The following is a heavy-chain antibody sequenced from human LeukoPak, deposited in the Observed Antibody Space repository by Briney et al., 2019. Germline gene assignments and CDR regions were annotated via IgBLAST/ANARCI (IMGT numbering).Heavy chain of an antibody. V-gene: IGHV3-23*01. CDR1: GFTFSSFA. CDR3: AKEYYDILTAYHT. J-gene: IGHJ5*02. D-gene: IGHD3-9*01. CDR2: ISGSGGST. Sequence: GGSLRLSCAASGFTFSSFAMSWVRQVPGKGLEWVSGISGSGGSTYYAGSVKGRFTISRDNSKNTLYLQMNSLRAEDTAVYYCAKEYYDILTAYHTWGQGTLVTVSS.